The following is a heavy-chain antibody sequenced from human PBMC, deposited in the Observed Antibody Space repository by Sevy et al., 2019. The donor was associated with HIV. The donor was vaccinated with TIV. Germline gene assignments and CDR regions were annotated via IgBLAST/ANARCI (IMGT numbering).Heavy chain of an antibody. CDR2: ISYTGNT. Sequence: SETLSLTCTVSGGSISSGNYYWHWIRQPPGKGLEWIGYISYTGNTYYNPSLKSPVTISVDTSNNQFSLRLTSVTAAHTAVYYCARYSTEYTSSSVWFDPWGQGTLVTVSS. J-gene: IGHJ5*02. D-gene: IGHD6-6*01. V-gene: IGHV4-30-4*01. CDR3: ARYSTEYTSSSVWFDP. CDR1: GGSISSGNYY.